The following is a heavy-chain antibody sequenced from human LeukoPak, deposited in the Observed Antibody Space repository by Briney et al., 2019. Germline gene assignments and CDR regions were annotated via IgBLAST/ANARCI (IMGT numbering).Heavy chain of an antibody. CDR2: ISSSGSTI. D-gene: IGHD6-19*01. CDR1: GFTFSDYY. J-gene: IGHJ3*02. CDR3: ARPYSSGWYDAFDI. Sequence: GGSLRLSCAASGFTFSDYYMSWIRQAPGKGLEWVSYISSSGSTIYYADSVKGRFTISRDNAKNSLYLQMNSLRAEDTAVYYCARPYSSGWYDAFDIWGQGTMVTVYS. V-gene: IGHV3-11*01.